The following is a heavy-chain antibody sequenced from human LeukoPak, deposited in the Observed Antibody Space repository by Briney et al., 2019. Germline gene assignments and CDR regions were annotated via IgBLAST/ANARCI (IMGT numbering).Heavy chain of an antibody. CDR2: IYHSGST. CDR1: GYSISSGYY. CDR3: ARGVEGTYYYDSSGYYSDY. J-gene: IGHJ4*02. Sequence: PSETLSLTCTVSGYSISSGYYWGWIRQPPGKGLEWIGSIYHSGSTYYNPSLKSRVTISVDTSKNQFSLKLSSVTAADTAVYYCARGVEGTYYYDSSGYYSDYWGQGTLVTVSS. D-gene: IGHD3-22*01. V-gene: IGHV4-38-2*02.